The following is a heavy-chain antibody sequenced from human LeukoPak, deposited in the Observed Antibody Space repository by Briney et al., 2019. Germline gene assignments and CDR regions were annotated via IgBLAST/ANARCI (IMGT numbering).Heavy chain of an antibody. CDR3: AKDFAVYSTSYYDY. CDR2: ISGSGGST. J-gene: IGHJ4*02. D-gene: IGHD6-13*01. V-gene: IGHV3-23*01. Sequence: PGGSLRLSCAASGFTFRSYAMSCVRQAPGKGLEWVSAISGSGGSTYYADSVKGRFTISRDNSKTTLYLQVNSLRAEDTAVYYCAKDFAVYSTSYYDYWGQGALVIVSS. CDR1: GFTFRSYA.